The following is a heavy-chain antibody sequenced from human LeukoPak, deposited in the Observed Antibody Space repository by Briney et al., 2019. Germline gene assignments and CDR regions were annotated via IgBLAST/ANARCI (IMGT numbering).Heavy chain of an antibody. D-gene: IGHD1-26*01. Sequence: SETLSLTCTVSGGSIRSYYWSWLRQPAGKGLEWIVRIYTSGSTNYNPSLKSRVTMSVDTSKNPFSLKLSSVTAADTAVYYCARDYSGSYSLCDYAFDIWGQGTMVTVSS. V-gene: IGHV4-4*07. CDR3: ARDYSGSYSLCDYAFDI. CDR1: GGSIRSYY. CDR2: IYTSGST. J-gene: IGHJ3*02.